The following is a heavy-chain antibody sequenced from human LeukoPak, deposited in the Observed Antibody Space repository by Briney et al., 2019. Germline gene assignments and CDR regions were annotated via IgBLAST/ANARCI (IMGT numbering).Heavy chain of an antibody. D-gene: IGHD6-19*01. CDR1: GYTFTSYG. CDR2: IIPIFGTA. Sequence: EASVKVSCKASGYTFTSYGISWVRQAPGQGLEWMGGIIPIFGTANYAQKFQGRVTITADESTSTAYMELSSLRSEDTAVYYCARGPYSSGWYRSVATYFDYWGQETLVTVSS. V-gene: IGHV1-69*13. CDR3: ARGPYSSGWYRSVATYFDY. J-gene: IGHJ4*02.